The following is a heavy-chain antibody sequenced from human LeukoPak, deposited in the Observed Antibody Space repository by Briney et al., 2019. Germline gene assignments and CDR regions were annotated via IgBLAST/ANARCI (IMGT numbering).Heavy chain of an antibody. CDR1: GFMFDQYS. Sequence: GGSLRLSCAASGFMFDQYSMNWVRQGPGKGLEWVSLISWDGGSIYYRDSVKGRFTISRDNAEKSLYMQMNSLRDEDTAVYYCVRDTSWAFDIWGQGTMVTVSS. J-gene: IGHJ3*02. CDR3: VRDTSWAFDI. V-gene: IGHV3-20*04. D-gene: IGHD7-27*01. CDR2: ISWDGGSI.